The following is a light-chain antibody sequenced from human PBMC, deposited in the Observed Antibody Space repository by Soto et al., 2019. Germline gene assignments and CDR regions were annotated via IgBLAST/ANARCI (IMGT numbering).Light chain of an antibody. CDR1: QSVSSSF. V-gene: IGKV3-20*01. CDR2: GAS. J-gene: IGKJ1*01. Sequence: EIVLTQSPGTLSLSPGERATLSCRASQSVSSSFLAWYQQKPGQAPRLLIYGASSRATGIPDRFSGSGSGKDFTLTISRLEPEDVAVYYCQQYDSSPWTFGQGTKVEIK. CDR3: QQYDSSPWT.